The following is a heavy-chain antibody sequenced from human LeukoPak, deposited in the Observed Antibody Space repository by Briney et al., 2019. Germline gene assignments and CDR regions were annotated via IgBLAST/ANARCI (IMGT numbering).Heavy chain of an antibody. CDR2: ISSSSSYI. CDR1: EFTLGSYW. V-gene: IGHV3-21*01. J-gene: IGHJ3*02. D-gene: IGHD3-10*01. CDR3: ARDLRPITMVRGVYDAFDI. Sequence: GGSLRLSCTASEFTLGSYWMTWVRQAPGKGPEWVSSISSSSSYIYYADSVKGRFTISRDNAKNSLYLQMNSLRAEDTAVYYCARDLRPITMVRGVYDAFDIWGQGTMVTVSS.